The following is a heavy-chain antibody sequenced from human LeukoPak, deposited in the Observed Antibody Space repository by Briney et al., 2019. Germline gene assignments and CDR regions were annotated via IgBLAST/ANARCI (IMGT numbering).Heavy chain of an antibody. V-gene: IGHV4-34*01. CDR2: INHSGST. J-gene: IGHJ4*02. D-gene: IGHD2-2*01. CDR1: GGSFSGYY. CDR3: ARVIVVVPAAIRGFDY. Sequence: SETLSLTCAVYGGSFSGYYWSWIRQPPGKGLEWIGEINHSGSTNYNPSLKSRVTISVDTSKNQFSLKLSSVTAADTAVYYCARVIVVVPAAIRGFDYWGQGTLVTVSS.